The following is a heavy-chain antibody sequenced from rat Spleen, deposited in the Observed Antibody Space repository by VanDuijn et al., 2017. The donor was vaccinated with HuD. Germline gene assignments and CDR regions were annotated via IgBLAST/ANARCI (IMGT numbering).Heavy chain of an antibody. Sequence: QVQLKESGPGPVKPSETLSLTCTVSGSSLTSYHVSWVRQPPRKGLEWMGVIWGDGSTAYNSALKSRLSISRDTSKSQVFLKMNSLQTEDTATYYWARLAGYWGQGVMVTVSS. V-gene: IGHV2-32*01. J-gene: IGHJ2*01. CDR1: GSSLTSYH. CDR2: IWGDGST. CDR3: ARLAGY.